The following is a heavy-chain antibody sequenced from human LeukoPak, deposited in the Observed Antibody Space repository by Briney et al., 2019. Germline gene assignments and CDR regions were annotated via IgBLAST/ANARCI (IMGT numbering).Heavy chain of an antibody. Sequence: GGSLRLSCAASGFTFDDYGMSWVRQTPGKGLEWVFGISWNGGSTGYAHPVKGRFTISRDNAENSLYLQMNSLRAEDTALYYCARNRGGVTRYYFDYWGQGTLVTVSS. CDR2: ISWNGGST. D-gene: IGHD4-23*01. V-gene: IGHV3-20*04. J-gene: IGHJ4*02. CDR1: GFTFDDYG. CDR3: ARNRGGVTRYYFDY.